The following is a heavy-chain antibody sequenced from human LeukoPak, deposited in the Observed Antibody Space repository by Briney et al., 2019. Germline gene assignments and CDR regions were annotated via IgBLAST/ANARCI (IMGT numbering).Heavy chain of an antibody. CDR2: IFHSGST. V-gene: IGHV4-59*08. CDR3: ARRVGYCNSNGCPPFDY. J-gene: IGHJ4*02. CDR1: GGSISSYY. D-gene: IGHD2/OR15-2a*01. Sequence: SETLSLTCTVSGGSISSYYWNWIRQPPGKGLEWIGYIFHSGSTNYNPSLKSRVTMSVDTSKNQFSLKLTSVTAADTAVYYCARRVGYCNSNGCPPFDYWGQGTLVTVSS.